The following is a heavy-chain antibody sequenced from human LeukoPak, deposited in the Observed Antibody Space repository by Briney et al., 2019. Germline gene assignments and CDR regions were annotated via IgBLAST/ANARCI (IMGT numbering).Heavy chain of an antibody. D-gene: IGHD3-10*01. J-gene: IGHJ4*02. CDR1: GFTFSSYG. CDR2: ISYDGSNK. V-gene: IGHV3-30*18. Sequence: GGSLRPSCAASGFTFSSYGMHWVRQAPGKGLEWVAVISYDGSNKYYADSVKGRFTISRDNSKNTLYLQMNSLRAEDTAVYYCANYGSGSVDYWGQGTLVTVSS. CDR3: ANYGSGSVDY.